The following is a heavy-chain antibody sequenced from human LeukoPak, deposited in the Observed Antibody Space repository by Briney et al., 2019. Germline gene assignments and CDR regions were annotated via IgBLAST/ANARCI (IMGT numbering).Heavy chain of an antibody. D-gene: IGHD6-19*01. J-gene: IGHJ4*02. V-gene: IGHV3-53*01. CDR1: GFNVSSNY. CDR3: ARGVAGPHEFDY. CDR2: IYIGGTT. Sequence: GGSLRLSCAASGFNVSSNYMSWVRQAPGKGLQWASLIYIGGTTYYAASVEGRFTISRDNSKNTLYLQMNSLRAEDTAVYFCARGVAGPHEFDYWGQGTLVTVSS.